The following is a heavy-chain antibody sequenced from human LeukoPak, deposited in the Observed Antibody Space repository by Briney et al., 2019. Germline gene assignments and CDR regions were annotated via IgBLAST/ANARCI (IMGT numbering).Heavy chain of an antibody. CDR1: GYTFTEYY. J-gene: IGHJ4*02. CDR3: ARGSIVGATFDYFDY. V-gene: IGHV1-2*02. CDR2: INPNSGGT. D-gene: IGHD1-26*01. Sequence: ASVKVSCKASGYTFTEYYIHWVRQAPGHGLEWMGWINPNSGGTNYAQKFQGRVTMTRDTSISTAYMDLSRLRSDDTAVYYCARGSIVGATFDYFDYWGQGTLVTVSS.